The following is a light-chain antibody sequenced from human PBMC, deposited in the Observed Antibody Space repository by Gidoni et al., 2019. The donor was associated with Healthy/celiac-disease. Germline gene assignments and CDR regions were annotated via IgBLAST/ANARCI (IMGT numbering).Light chain of an antibody. CDR2: RNN. Sequence: QSVLTQPPSASGTPGQRVTIPCSGSSSNIGSNYVYWYQQLPGTAPKPLIYRNNQRPSGVPDRFSGSKSGTSASLAISGLRSEDEADYYCAAWDDSLSGQVFGGGTKLTVL. CDR1: SSNIGSNY. CDR3: AAWDDSLSGQV. J-gene: IGLJ2*01. V-gene: IGLV1-47*01.